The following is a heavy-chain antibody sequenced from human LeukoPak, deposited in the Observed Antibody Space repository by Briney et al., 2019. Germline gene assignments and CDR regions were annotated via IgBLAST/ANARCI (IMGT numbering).Heavy chain of an antibody. J-gene: IGHJ4*02. Sequence: PSQTLSLTCAVSGGSISSGGYSWSWIRQPPGKGLEWIGYIYHSGSTDYNPSLKSRVTISVDRSKNQFSLKLSSVTAADTAVYYCARGGMVRGVMGFDYWGQGTLVTVSS. CDR1: GGSISSGGYS. CDR3: ARGGMVRGVMGFDY. V-gene: IGHV4-30-2*01. CDR2: IYHSGST. D-gene: IGHD3-10*01.